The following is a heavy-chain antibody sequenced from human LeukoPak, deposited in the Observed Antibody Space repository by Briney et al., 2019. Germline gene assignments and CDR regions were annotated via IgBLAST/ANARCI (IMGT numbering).Heavy chain of an antibody. J-gene: IGHJ4*02. CDR3: ASLTYSGSDGAFDY. CDR1: GFTFGSYS. CDR2: ISSSSSYI. Sequence: GGSLRLSCAASGFTFGSYSMNWVRQAPGKGLEWVSSISSSSSYIYYADSVKGRFTISRDNAKNSLYLQMNSLRAEDTAVYYCASLTYSGSDGAFDYWGQGTLVTVSS. V-gene: IGHV3-21*01. D-gene: IGHD1-26*01.